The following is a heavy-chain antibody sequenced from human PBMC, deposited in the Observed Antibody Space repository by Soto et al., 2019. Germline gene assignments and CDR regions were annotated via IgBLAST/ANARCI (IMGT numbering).Heavy chain of an antibody. Sequence: GASVKVSCKASGGTFSSYAISWVRQAPGQGLEWMGGIIPIFGTANYAQKFQGRVTITADESTSTAYMELSSLRSEDTAVYYCAREGRILYGMDVWGQGTTVTVSS. V-gene: IGHV1-69*13. CDR3: AREGRILYGMDV. CDR2: IIPIFGTA. CDR1: GGTFSSYA. J-gene: IGHJ6*02. D-gene: IGHD3-10*01.